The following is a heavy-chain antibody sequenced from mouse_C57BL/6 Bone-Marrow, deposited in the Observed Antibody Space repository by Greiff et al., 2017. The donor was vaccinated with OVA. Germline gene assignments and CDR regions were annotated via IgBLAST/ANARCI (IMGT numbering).Heavy chain of an antibody. J-gene: IGHJ1*03. CDR1: GFNIKDDY. V-gene: IGHV14-4*01. CDR2: IDPENGDT. Sequence: VQLKESGAELVRPGASVKLSCTASGFNIKDDYMHWVKQRPEQGLEWIGWIDPENGDTEYASKFQGKATITADTSSNTAYLQLSSLISEDTAVYYCTWGPLVYFGVWGTETALTVSS. CDR3: TWGPLVYFGV.